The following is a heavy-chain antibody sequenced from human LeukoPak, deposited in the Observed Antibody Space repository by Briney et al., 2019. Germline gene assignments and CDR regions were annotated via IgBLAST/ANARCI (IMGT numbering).Heavy chain of an antibody. CDR1: GGSISSYY. D-gene: IGHD5-18*01. CDR2: IYTSGST. Sequence: SETLSLTCTVSGGSISSYYWSWIRQPAGKGLEWIGRIYTSGSTNYNPSLKSRVTMSVDTSKNQFSLKLSSVTAADTAVYYCARLVRDTPSGYWYFDLWGRGTLVTVSS. CDR3: ARLVRDTPSGYWYFDL. V-gene: IGHV4-4*07. J-gene: IGHJ2*01.